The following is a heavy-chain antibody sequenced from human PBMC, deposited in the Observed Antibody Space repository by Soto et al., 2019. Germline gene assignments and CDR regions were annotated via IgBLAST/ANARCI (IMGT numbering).Heavy chain of an antibody. CDR2: ISGSGGST. V-gene: IGHV3-23*01. Sequence: GGSLRLSCAASGFTFSSYAMSWVRQAPGKGLEWVSAISGSGGSTYYADSVKGRFTISRDNSKNTLYLQMNSLRAEDTAVYYCAKVSEPLRFLEWLYYFDYWGQGTLVTVSS. J-gene: IGHJ4*02. CDR3: AKVSEPLRFLEWLYYFDY. D-gene: IGHD3-3*01. CDR1: GFTFSSYA.